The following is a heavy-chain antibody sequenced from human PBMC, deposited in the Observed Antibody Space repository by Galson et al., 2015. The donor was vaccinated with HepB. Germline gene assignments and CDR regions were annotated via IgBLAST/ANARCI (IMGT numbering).Heavy chain of an antibody. CDR1: GFTFSSYA. J-gene: IGHJ4*02. CDR3: ARDLGGESDY. CDR2: ISYDGSNK. V-gene: IGHV3-30*04. Sequence: SLRLSCAASGFTFSSYAMHWVRQAPGKGLEWVAVISYDGSNKYYADSVKGRFTISRDNSKNTLYLQMNSLRAEDTAVYYCARDLGGESDYWGQGTLVTVSS. D-gene: IGHD3-10*01.